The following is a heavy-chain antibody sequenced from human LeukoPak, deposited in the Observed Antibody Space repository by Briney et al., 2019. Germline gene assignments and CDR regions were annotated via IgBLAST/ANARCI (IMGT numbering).Heavy chain of an antibody. CDR1: GFTFDDYA. CDR3: AKDVAGIYWYFDL. CDR2: ISWNSGSI. Sequence: GRSLRLSCAASGFTFDDYAMHWVRQAPGKGLEWVSGISWNSGSIGYADSVKGRFTISRDNAKNSLYLQMNSLRAEDTALYYCAKDVAGIYWYFDLWGRDTLVTVSS. V-gene: IGHV3-9*01. D-gene: IGHD1-26*01. J-gene: IGHJ2*01.